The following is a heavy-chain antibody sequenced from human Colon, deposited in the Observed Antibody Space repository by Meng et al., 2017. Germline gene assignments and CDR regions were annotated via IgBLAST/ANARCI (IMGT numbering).Heavy chain of an antibody. CDR1: GFSFSTYW. CDR3: ATNSRE. CDR2: IKQDGSEK. V-gene: IGHV3-7*01. D-gene: IGHD1-1*01. Sequence: GESLKISCAASGFSFSTYWMNWVRQAPGKGLEWVANIKQDGSEKYYVDSVKGRFTISRDNAKNSLYLQMNSLRADDTAVYYCATNSREWGQGTRVTVSS. J-gene: IGHJ4*02.